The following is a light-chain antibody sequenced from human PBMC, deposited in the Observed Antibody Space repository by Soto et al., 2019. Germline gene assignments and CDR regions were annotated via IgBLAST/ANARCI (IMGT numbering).Light chain of an antibody. CDR2: DAS. Sequence: DLPMTQSPSSLSASVGDRVTITCQASQDISNYLNWYQQKPGKAPKLLIYDASNLETGVPSRFSGSGSGTDFTFTISSLQPEDIATYYCQQYDNPPVTFGGGTKVEIK. CDR3: QQYDNPPVT. V-gene: IGKV1-33*01. CDR1: QDISNY. J-gene: IGKJ4*01.